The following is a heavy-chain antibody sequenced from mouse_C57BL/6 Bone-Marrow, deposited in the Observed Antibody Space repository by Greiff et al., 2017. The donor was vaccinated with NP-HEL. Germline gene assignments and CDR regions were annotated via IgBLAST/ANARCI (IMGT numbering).Heavy chain of an antibody. Sequence: QVHVKQSGAELAKPGASVKLSCKASGYTFTSYWMHWVKQRPGQGLEWIGYINPSSGYTKYNQKFKDKATLTADKSSSTAYMQLSSLTYEDSAVYYCARGNWDRVYYYAMDYWGQGTSVTVSS. CDR3: ARGNWDRVYYYAMDY. CDR2: INPSSGYT. CDR1: GYTFTSYW. V-gene: IGHV1-7*01. J-gene: IGHJ4*01. D-gene: IGHD4-1*02.